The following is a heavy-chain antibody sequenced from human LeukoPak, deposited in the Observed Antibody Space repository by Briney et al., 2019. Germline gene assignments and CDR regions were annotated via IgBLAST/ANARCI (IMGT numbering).Heavy chain of an antibody. V-gene: IGHV4-34*01. Sequence: SETLSLTCAVYGGSFSGYYWSWIRQPPGKGLEWIGEINHSGSTNYNPSLKSRVTISVDTSKNQFSLKLSSVTAADTAVYYCARVYSSRFDYWGQGTLVTVSS. CDR2: INHSGST. D-gene: IGHD6-13*01. CDR1: GGSFSGYY. J-gene: IGHJ4*02. CDR3: ARVYSSRFDY.